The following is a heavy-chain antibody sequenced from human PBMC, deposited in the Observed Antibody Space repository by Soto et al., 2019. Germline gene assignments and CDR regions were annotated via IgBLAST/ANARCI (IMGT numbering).Heavy chain of an antibody. CDR2: ISGSGGST. V-gene: IGHV3-23*01. CDR1: GFTFSSYA. CDR3: AKDFLYDSSGYYYFYYYYGMDV. J-gene: IGHJ6*02. Sequence: EVQLLESGGGLVQPGGSLRLSCAASGFTFSSYAMSWVRRAPGKGLEWVSAISGSGGSTYYADSVKGRFTISRDNSKNTLYLQMNSLRAEDTAVYYCAKDFLYDSSGYYYFYYYYGMDVWGQGTTVTVSS. D-gene: IGHD3-22*01.